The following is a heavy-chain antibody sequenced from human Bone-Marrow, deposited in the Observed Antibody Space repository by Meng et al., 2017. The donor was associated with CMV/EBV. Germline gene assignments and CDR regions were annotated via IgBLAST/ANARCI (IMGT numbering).Heavy chain of an antibody. Sequence: GGSLRFSFAAPGFTFDDYAMYRVRQAPGKGLEWVSGISWNSGSIGYADSVKGRFTISRYNAKNSLYLQMNSLRAEDTALYYCAKAPYELEATHLDYWGQGTLVTVSS. CDR2: ISWNSGSI. V-gene: IGHV3-9*01. D-gene: IGHD1-26*01. CDR3: AKAPYELEATHLDY. CDR1: GFTFDDYA. J-gene: IGHJ4*02.